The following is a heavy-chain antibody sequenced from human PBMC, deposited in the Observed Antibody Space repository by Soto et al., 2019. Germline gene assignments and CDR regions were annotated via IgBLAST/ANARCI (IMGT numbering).Heavy chain of an antibody. D-gene: IGHD5-18*01. J-gene: IGHJ5*02. CDR3: ARGGKYRYVGLDP. CDR1: GYTFSSYD. V-gene: IGHV1-8*01. Sequence: QVQLVQSGAEVKKPGASVKVSCKASGYTFSSYDINWVRQATGQGLEWMGWMNPNSGHTAYAQKFQGRVTMTRDTYISKAYMELSSLRSENTAVYYCARGGKYRYVGLDPWGQGTLVTLSS. CDR2: MNPNSGHT.